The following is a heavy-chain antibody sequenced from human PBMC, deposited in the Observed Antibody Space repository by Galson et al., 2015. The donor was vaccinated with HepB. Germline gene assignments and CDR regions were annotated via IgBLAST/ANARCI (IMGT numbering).Heavy chain of an antibody. CDR2: IQYDGSER. CDR3: ARDSAPYTMDV. CDR1: GFTLSSYR. J-gene: IGHJ6*02. Sequence: SLRLSCAASGFTLSSYRMTWVRQAPGTGLEWVANIQYDGSERYYVDSVKGRFTISRDNAKNSVYLQMNSLRGEDTAVYYCARDSAPYTMDVWGQGTTVTVSS. V-gene: IGHV3-7*03.